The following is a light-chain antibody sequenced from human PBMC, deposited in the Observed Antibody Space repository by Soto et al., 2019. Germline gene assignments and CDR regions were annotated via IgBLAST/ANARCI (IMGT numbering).Light chain of an antibody. CDR1: QGISSF. J-gene: IGKJ4*01. CDR3: QHLNSYPLT. V-gene: IGKV1-9*01. CDR2: AAS. Sequence: IQLTQSPSSLSASVGDRVTITCRASQGISSFLAWYQQKTGKAPKLLIYAASTLQSGVPSRFSGSGSGTDFTLTISSLQPEDFATYYCQHLNSYPLTFGGGTNVEIK.